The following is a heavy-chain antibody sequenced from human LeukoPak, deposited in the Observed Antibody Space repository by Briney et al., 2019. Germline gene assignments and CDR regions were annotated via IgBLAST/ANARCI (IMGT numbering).Heavy chain of an antibody. D-gene: IGHD3-22*01. V-gene: IGHV4-30-2*01. CDR2: INHSGST. Sequence: SETLSLTCAVSGGSISSGGYSWSWIRQPPGKGLEWIGEINHSGSTNYNPSLKSRVTISVDTSKKQFSLKLSSVTAADTAVYYCVTYYFDSSGPKKNYWGQGTLVTVSS. CDR3: VTYYFDSSGPKKNY. J-gene: IGHJ4*02. CDR1: GGSISSGGYS.